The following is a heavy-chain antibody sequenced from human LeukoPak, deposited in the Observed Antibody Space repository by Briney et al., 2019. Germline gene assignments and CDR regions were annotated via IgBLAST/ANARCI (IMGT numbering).Heavy chain of an antibody. Sequence: SGTLSLTCAVSGGSTSSSNWWSWVRQPPGKGLEWIGEIYHSGSTNYNPSLKSRVTMSVDKSKKQYSLKLSSVTAADTAVYYCARDPGGYSGYGRGYYFDFWGQGTLVTVSS. V-gene: IGHV4-4*02. CDR3: ARDPGGYSGYGRGYYFDF. J-gene: IGHJ4*02. CDR2: IYHSGST. CDR1: GGSTSSSNW. D-gene: IGHD5-12*01.